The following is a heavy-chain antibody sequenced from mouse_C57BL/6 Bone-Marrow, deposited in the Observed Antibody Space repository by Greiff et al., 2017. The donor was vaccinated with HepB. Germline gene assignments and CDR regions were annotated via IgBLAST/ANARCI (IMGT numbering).Heavy chain of an antibody. J-gene: IGHJ3*01. D-gene: IGHD2-4*01. Sequence: EVKLVESGGGLVKPGGSLKLSCAASGFTFSSYAMSWVRQTPEKRLEWVATISDGGSYTYYPDNVKGRFTISRDNAKNNLYLQMSHLKSEDTAMYYCARDDYDERAFAYWGQGTLVTVSA. V-gene: IGHV5-4*01. CDR2: ISDGGSYT. CDR1: GFTFSSYA. CDR3: ARDDYDERAFAY.